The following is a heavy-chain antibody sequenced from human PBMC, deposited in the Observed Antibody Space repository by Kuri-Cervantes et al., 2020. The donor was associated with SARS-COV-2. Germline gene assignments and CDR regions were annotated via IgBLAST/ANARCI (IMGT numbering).Heavy chain of an antibody. J-gene: IGHJ5*02. CDR3: ARAAWVPYSSGRSGWFDP. D-gene: IGHD6-19*01. CDR1: GYTFTSYY. V-gene: IGHV1-18*04. Sequence: ASVKVSCKASGYTFTSYYMHWVRQAPGQGLEWMGWISAYNGNTNYAQKLQGRVTMTTDTSTSTAYMELRSLRSDDTAVYYCARAAWVPYSSGRSGWFDPWGQGTLVTVSS. CDR2: ISAYNGNT.